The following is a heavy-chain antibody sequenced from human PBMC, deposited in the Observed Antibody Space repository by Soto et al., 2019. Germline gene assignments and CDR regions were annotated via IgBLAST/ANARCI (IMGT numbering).Heavy chain of an antibody. J-gene: IGHJ5*02. CDR2: ISNYNGDT. CDR3: ARGDSTGSPTGWFDP. V-gene: IGHV1-18*04. Sequence: QVQLVQSGAEVKKPGASVQVSCKASGYTFTRYSINWVRQAPGQGLEWGGRISNYNGDTKYAQKFQGRVTLTTDTSTTTTYMDLRSLTSDDTAVYFCARGDSTGSPTGWFDPCGQGTLVTVSS. D-gene: IGHD6-19*01. CDR1: GYTFTRYS.